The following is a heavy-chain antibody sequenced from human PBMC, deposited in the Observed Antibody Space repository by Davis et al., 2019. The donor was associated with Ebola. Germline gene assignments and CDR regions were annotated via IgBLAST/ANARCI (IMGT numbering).Heavy chain of an antibody. J-gene: IGHJ6*02. V-gene: IGHV3-72*01. CDR1: GFTFSGSA. CDR3: ARVSDYGMDV. Sequence: PGGSLRLSCAASGFTFSGSAMHWVRQASGKGLEWVGRIRNKANSYTTEYAASVKGRFTISRDDSKNSLYLQMNSLKTEDTAVYYCARVSDYGMDVWGQGTTVTVSS. CDR2: IRNKANSYTT.